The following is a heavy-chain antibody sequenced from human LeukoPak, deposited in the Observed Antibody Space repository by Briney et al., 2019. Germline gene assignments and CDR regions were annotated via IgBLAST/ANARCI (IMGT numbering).Heavy chain of an antibody. V-gene: IGHV4-4*07. D-gene: IGHD3-22*01. CDR3: ARETPDSSGYYSDY. J-gene: IGHJ4*02. CDR2: IYTSGST. CDR1: GGSISSYY. Sequence: SETLSLTCTVSGGSISSYYWSWIRQPAGKGLEWIGRIYTSGSTNYNPSLKSRVTMSVDTSKNQFSLKLSSVTAADTAVYYCARETPDSSGYYSDYWGQGTLVTVSS.